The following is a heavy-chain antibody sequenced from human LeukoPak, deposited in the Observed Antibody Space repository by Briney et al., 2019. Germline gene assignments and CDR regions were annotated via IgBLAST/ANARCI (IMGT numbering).Heavy chain of an antibody. CDR1: GYTFTGYY. V-gene: IGHV1-2*02. CDR3: ARGADSGNSYGQFDY. CDR2: INPNSGGT. D-gene: IGHD5-18*01. Sequence: ASVKVSCKASGYTFTGYYMHWVRQAPGQGLEWMGWINPNSGGTNYAQKFHDRVTMTRDRSISTAYMELTRLKPDDTAVYYCARGADSGNSYGQFDYWGQGTLVTVSS. J-gene: IGHJ4*02.